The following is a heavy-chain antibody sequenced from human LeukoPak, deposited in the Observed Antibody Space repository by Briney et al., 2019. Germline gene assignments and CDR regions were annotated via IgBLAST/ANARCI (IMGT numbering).Heavy chain of an antibody. J-gene: IGHJ4*02. CDR2: ISYDGDDGSNI. CDR1: GFTFSSYA. CDR3: ANAPVYSSSWYGFYY. V-gene: IGHV3-30-3*01. D-gene: IGHD6-13*01. Sequence: GGSLRLSCAASGFTFSSYAMHWVRQAPGKGLEWVAVISYDGDDGSNIYYADSVEGRFTISRDNSKNTLYLQMNSLRAEDTAVYYCANAPVYSSSWYGFYYWGQGTQVTVSS.